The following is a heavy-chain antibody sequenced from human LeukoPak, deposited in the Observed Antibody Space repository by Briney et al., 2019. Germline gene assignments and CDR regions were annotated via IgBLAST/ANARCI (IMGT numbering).Heavy chain of an antibody. CDR2: IYTSGST. Sequence: SETLSLTCIVSGVSISSHYWSWIRQPAGKGLEWIGRIYTSGSTNYNPSLKSRVTMSVDTSKNQFSLKLSSVTAADTAVYYCAGYSSSWYSVRWFDPWGQGTLVTVSS. CDR3: AGYSSSWYSVRWFDP. V-gene: IGHV4-4*07. D-gene: IGHD6-13*01. J-gene: IGHJ5*02. CDR1: GVSISSHY.